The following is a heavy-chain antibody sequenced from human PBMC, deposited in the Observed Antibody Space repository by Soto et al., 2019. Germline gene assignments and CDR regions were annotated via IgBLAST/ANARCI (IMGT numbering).Heavy chain of an antibody. D-gene: IGHD2-2*01. CDR1: GGSFSGYY. V-gene: IGHV4-34*01. CDR3: ARTPVEGYCSSTSCDDFDY. J-gene: IGHJ4*02. CDR2: INHSGST. Sequence: QVQLQQWGAGLLKPSETLSLTCAVYGGSFSGYYWSWIRQPPGQGLEWIGEINHSGSTNYNPSLKSRVTISVDTSKNQFSLKLSSVTAADTAVYYCARTPVEGYCSSTSCDDFDYWGQGTLVTVSS.